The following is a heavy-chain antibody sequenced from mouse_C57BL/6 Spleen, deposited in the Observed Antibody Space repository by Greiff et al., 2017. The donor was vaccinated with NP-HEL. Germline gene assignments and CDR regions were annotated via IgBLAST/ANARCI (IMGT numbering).Heavy chain of an antibody. CDR1: GFSLTSYG. D-gene: IGHD1-1*01. CDR3: ASSYYYGSSWDAMDY. J-gene: IGHJ4*01. V-gene: IGHV2-2*01. CDR2: IWSGGST. Sequence: VQLVESGPGLVQPSQSLSITCTVSGFSLTSYGVHWVRQSPGKGLEWLGVIWSGGSTDYNAAFISRLSISKDNSKSQVFFKMNSLQADDTAIYYCASSYYYGSSWDAMDYWGQGTSVTVSS.